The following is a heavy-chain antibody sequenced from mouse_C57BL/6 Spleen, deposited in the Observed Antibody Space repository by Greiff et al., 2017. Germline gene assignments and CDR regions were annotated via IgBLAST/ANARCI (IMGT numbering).Heavy chain of an antibody. CDR2: IDPSDSYT. CDR1: GYTFTSYW. D-gene: IGHD2-4*01. CDR3: AVYDYDGGAWFAY. V-gene: IGHV1-69*01. J-gene: IGHJ3*01. Sequence: QVQLQQPGAELVMPGASVKLSCKASGYTFTSYWMHWVKQRPGQGLEWIGEIDPSDSYTNYNQKFKGKSTLTVDKSSSTAYMQLSSLTSEDSAVYYCAVYDYDGGAWFAYWGQGTLVTVSA.